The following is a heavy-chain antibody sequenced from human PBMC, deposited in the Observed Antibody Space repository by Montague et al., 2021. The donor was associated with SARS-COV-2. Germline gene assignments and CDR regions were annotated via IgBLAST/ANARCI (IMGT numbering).Heavy chain of an antibody. Sequence: SETLSLTCSVSGGCINEYCWSWIRQSPGKRLEWIGYVYFTGSTDYNPSLKSRVTISVDTSKNQFSLQLASVTAADTAVYYCARHRGFGDLWALDYWGQGTLVAVSS. D-gene: IGHD3-10*01. CDR1: GGCINEYC. CDR3: ARHRGFGDLWALDY. V-gene: IGHV4-59*08. J-gene: IGHJ4*02. CDR2: VYFTGST.